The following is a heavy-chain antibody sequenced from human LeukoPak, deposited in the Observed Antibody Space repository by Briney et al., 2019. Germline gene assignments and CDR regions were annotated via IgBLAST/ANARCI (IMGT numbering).Heavy chain of an antibody. CDR2: ISGSGVST. CDR3: AKVSSTVTTYYYNYMDV. Sequence: PGGSLRLSCAASGFTFSSYAMSWVRQAPGKGLEWVSAISGSGVSTYYADSVKGRFTISRDNSKNTLYLQMNSLRAEDSAAYYCAKVSSTVTTYYYNYMDVWGKGTTVTVSS. CDR1: GFTFSSYA. V-gene: IGHV3-23*01. D-gene: IGHD4-17*01. J-gene: IGHJ6*03.